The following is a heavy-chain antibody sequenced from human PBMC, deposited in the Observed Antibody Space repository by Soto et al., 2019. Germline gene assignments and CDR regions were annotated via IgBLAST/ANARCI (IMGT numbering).Heavy chain of an antibody. Sequence: GGSLRLSCAASGFTFSNAWMNWVRQAPGKGLEWVGRIKSKTDGGTTDYAAPVKGRFTISRDDSKNTLYLQMNSLKTEDTAVYYCTTATPLFNYYSPGYYFDYWGQGTLVTVSS. V-gene: IGHV3-15*07. CDR1: GFTFSNAW. CDR2: IKSKTDGGTT. CDR3: TTATPLFNYYSPGYYFDY. D-gene: IGHD3-10*01. J-gene: IGHJ4*02.